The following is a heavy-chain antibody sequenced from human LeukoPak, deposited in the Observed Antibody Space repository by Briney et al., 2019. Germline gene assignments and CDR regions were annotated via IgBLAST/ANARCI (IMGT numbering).Heavy chain of an antibody. CDR2: INPKSGAA. J-gene: IGHJ1*01. CDR3: ARSVGPLIPPPYGDYPAEYFQH. CDR1: GYIFSDYY. D-gene: IGHD4-17*01. V-gene: IGHV1-2*02. Sequence: GASVKVSCKASGYIFSDYYMHWVRQAPGQGLEWLGWINPKSGAADYAQQFRGRVTMTRDTSINTDYMEMKRVTSDDTAVYYCARSVGPLIPPPYGDYPAEYFQHWGQGTLVTVSS.